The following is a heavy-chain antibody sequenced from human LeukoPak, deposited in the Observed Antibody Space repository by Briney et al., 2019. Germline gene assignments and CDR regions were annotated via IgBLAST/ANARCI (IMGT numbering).Heavy chain of an antibody. CDR2: INHSGST. CDR1: GGSFSGYY. CDR3: ARMVATYYYYYGMDV. J-gene: IGHJ6*02. Sequence: SSETLSLTCAVYGGSFSGYYWSWIRQPPGKGLEWIGEINHSGSTNYNPSLKSRVTISVDTSKNQFSLKLSSVTAADTAVYYCARMVATYYYYYGMDVWGQGTTVTVSS. D-gene: IGHD5-12*01. V-gene: IGHV4-34*01.